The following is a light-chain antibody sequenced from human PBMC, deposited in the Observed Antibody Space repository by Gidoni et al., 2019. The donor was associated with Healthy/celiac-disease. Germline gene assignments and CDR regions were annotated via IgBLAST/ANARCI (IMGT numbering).Light chain of an antibody. CDR2: TAS. Sequence: DIQMTQSPSSLSASVGDRVTITCRASKSTSSYVNWYQQKPGKAPKLRIYTASSLQSGVPSRFSGRRSGTDLTLTISSMQAGDFATYYSQQSYSAYTFGQGTKLEIK. V-gene: IGKV1-39*01. CDR1: KSTSSY. CDR3: QQSYSAYT. J-gene: IGKJ2*01.